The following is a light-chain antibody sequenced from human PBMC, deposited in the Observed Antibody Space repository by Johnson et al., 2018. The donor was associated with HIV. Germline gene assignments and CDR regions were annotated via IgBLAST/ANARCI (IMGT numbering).Light chain of an antibody. CDR1: SSNIGSNT. J-gene: IGLJ1*01. CDR2: RNN. CDR3: GTWDSSPNAYV. V-gene: IGLV1-44*01. Sequence: QSVLTQSPSASGTPGQRVTISCSGSSSNIGSNTVNWYQQLPGTAPKLLIYRNNQRPSGVPDRFSGSKSGTSASLAISGLQAEDEADYYCGTWDSSPNAYVFGAATKVAVL.